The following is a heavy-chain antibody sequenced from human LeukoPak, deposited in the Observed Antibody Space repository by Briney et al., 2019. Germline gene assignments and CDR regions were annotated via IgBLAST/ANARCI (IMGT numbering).Heavy chain of an antibody. Sequence: ASVKVSCKASGYTFTGYYMHWVRQAPGQGLEWMGWINPNSGGTNYAQKFQGRVTMTGDTSISTAYMELSRLRSDDTAVYYCARVEWELLAPPSSGWAFDIWGQGTMVTVSS. CDR1: GYTFTGYY. CDR2: INPNSGGT. V-gene: IGHV1-2*02. D-gene: IGHD1-26*01. CDR3: ARVEWELLAPPSSGWAFDI. J-gene: IGHJ3*02.